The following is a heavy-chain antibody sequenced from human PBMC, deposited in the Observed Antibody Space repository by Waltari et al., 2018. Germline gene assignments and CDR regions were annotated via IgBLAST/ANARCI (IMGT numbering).Heavy chain of an antibody. J-gene: IGHJ4*02. V-gene: IGHV3-30-3*01. CDR3: AGQPWTLVMSEPLDY. Sequence: QVQLVESGGGVVQPGGSLRLSCAASGFTSGNYANHWVRQAPGKGLEWVAIISYDGSNQFYADSVKGRFTLSRDNSRNTLYLQMNSLRAEDTAVYYCAGQPWTLVMSEPLDYWGQGTLVTVSS. CDR1: GFTSGNYA. CDR2: ISYDGSNQ. D-gene: IGHD2-21*01.